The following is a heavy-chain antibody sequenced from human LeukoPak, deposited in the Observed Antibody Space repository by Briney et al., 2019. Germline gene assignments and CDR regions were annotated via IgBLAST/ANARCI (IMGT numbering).Heavy chain of an antibody. Sequence: GGSLRLSCAASGFTFRTSGMNWVRQAPGKGLEWVANIKQDGSEKHYVDSVKGRFTISRDNAKNSLYLQLNSLRAEDTAVYYCANSGIYSDFDNWGQGTLVTVSS. D-gene: IGHD1-26*01. V-gene: IGHV3-7*01. CDR2: IKQDGSEK. J-gene: IGHJ4*02. CDR3: ANSGIYSDFDN. CDR1: GFTFRTSG.